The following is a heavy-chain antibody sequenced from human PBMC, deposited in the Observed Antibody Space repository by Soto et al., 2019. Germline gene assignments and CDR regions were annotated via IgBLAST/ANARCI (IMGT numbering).Heavy chain of an antibody. CDR1: GXTFTSNG. D-gene: IGHD3-10*01. Sequence: ASVKVSCKASGXTFTSNGISWVRQAPGQGLEWMGWINVYNGNTKYAQKVQGRVTMTTDTSTSTAYMELRSLRSDDTAVYYCARGVGSGSYYNQYNWFDPWGQGTLVTVSS. CDR3: ARGVGSGSYYNQYNWFDP. V-gene: IGHV1-18*01. CDR2: INVYNGNT. J-gene: IGHJ5*02.